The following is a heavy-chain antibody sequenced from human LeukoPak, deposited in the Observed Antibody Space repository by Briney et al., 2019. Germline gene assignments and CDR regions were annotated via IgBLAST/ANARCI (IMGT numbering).Heavy chain of an antibody. CDR2: IYYSGNT. CDR3: ARGHGVHMDV. J-gene: IGHJ6*02. Sequence: SETLSLTCTVSGDSISSYYGSWIRQPPGKGLEWIGYIYYSGNTNYNPSLKSRVTISVDTSKNQFSLKLSSVTAADTAVYYCARGHGVHMDVWGQGTTVTVSS. V-gene: IGHV4-59*01. D-gene: IGHD3-10*01. CDR1: GDSISSYY.